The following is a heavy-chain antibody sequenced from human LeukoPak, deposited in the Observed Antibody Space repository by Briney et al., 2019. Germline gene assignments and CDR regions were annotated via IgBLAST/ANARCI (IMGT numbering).Heavy chain of an antibody. D-gene: IGHD3-22*01. Sequence: GGSLRLSCTASGFTFGDYAMSWVRQAPGKGLEWVGFIRSKAYGGTTEYAASVKGRFTISRDDSKSIAYLQMNSLKTEDTAVYYCTREVITMIVVVNDAFDIWGQGTMVTVSS. CDR1: GFTFGDYA. J-gene: IGHJ3*02. V-gene: IGHV3-49*04. CDR3: TREVITMIVVVNDAFDI. CDR2: IRSKAYGGTT.